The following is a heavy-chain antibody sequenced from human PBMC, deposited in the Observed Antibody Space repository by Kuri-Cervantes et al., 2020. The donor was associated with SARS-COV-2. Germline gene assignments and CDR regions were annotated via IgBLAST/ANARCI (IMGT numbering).Heavy chain of an antibody. CDR3: ARSSVLRYFDWLLAFDY. V-gene: IGHV1-68*01. J-gene: IGHJ4*02. Sequence: ASVKVSCKASGYTFTYCSLHWLQQAPGQGLERMRWITLYNGNTNYAKKFQERVTITRDMSTSTAYMELSSLRSEDTAVYYCARSSVLRYFDWLLAFDYWGQGTLVTVSS. CDR1: GYTFTYCS. D-gene: IGHD3-9*01. CDR2: ITLYNGNT.